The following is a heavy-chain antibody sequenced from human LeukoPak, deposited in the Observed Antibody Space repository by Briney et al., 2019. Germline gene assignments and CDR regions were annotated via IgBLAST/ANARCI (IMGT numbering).Heavy chain of an antibody. CDR1: GGSIISNSYY. V-gene: IGHV4-39*07. J-gene: IGHJ3*02. CDR2: IYYSGST. D-gene: IGHD3-10*01. CDR3: ANLAGSQSGDDAFDI. Sequence: PSETLSLTCTVSGGSIISNSYYWGWIRQPPGKGLEWIGSIYYSGSTYYNPSLKSRVTISVDTSKNQFSLKLSSVTAADTAVYYCANLAGSQSGDDAFDIWGQGTLVTVSS.